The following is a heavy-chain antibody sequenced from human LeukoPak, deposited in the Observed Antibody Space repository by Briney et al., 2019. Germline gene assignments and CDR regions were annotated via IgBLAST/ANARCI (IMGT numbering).Heavy chain of an antibody. Sequence: PSETLSLACTVSGGSISSYYWSWIRQPPGKGLEWIGYIYYSGSTNYNPSLKSRVTISVDTSKNQFSLKLSSVTAADTAAYYRARASDGYDSSGYYYPAHYYYYYYYMDVWGKGTTVTVSS. CDR1: GGSISSYY. CDR2: IYYSGST. CDR3: ARASDGYDSSGYYYPAHYYYYYYYMDV. J-gene: IGHJ6*03. D-gene: IGHD3-22*01. V-gene: IGHV4-59*01.